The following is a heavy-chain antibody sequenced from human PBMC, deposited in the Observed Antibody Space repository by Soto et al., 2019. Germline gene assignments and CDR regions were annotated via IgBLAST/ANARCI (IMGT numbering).Heavy chain of an antibody. CDR1: GGSISSGDYY. Sequence: NPSETLSLTCTVSGGSISSGDYYWSWIRQPPGKGLEWIGYIYYSGSTYYNPSLKSRVTISVDTSKNQFSLKLSSVTAADTAVYYCARDVWYGGHPGSHYYYGMDVWGQGTTVTVSS. V-gene: IGHV4-30-4*01. CDR3: ARDVWYGGHPGSHYYYGMDV. CDR2: IYYSGST. D-gene: IGHD4-17*01. J-gene: IGHJ6*02.